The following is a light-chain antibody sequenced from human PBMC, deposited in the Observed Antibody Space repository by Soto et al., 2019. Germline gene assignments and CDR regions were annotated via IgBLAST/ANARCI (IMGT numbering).Light chain of an antibody. CDR2: DAT. Sequence: QAVVTQEPSLTVSPGGTVTLTCGSSIGAVTTSLYPYWFQQKPGQAPRTLIYDATNKHSWTPARFSGSLLGGKAALTLSGAQPEDEADYYCLLVYSGVVIFGGGTKVTVL. CDR3: LLVYSGVVI. J-gene: IGLJ2*01. CDR1: IGAVTTSLY. V-gene: IGLV7-46*01.